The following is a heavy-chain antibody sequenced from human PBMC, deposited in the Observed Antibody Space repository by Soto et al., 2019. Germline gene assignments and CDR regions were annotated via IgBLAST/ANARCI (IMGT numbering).Heavy chain of an antibody. CDR1: GYTFTSYG. V-gene: IGHV1-18*04. D-gene: IGHD3-9*01. J-gene: IGHJ6*01. CDR3: ARVVGMTGYYPLVDYHYGMDV. CDR2: ISAYNGNT. Sequence: ASVKVSCKASGYTFTSYGISWVRQAPGQGLEWMGWISAYNGNTNYAQKLQGRVTMTTDTSTSTAYMELRSLRSDDTAVYYCARVVGMTGYYPLVDYHYGMDVGGQGTTVTVAS.